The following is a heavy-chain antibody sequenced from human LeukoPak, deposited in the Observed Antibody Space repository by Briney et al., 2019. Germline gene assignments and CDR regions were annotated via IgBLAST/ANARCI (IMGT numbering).Heavy chain of an antibody. V-gene: IGHV4-34*01. J-gene: IGHJ4*02. CDR3: ARGYMVRGVLDY. CDR2: INHSGST. D-gene: IGHD3-10*01. Sequence: SETLSLTCAVYGGSFSGYYWSWIRQPPGKGPEWIGEINHSGSTNYNPSLKSRVTISVDTSKNQFSLKLSSVTAADTAVYYCARGYMVRGVLDYWGQGTLVTVSS. CDR1: GGSFSGYY.